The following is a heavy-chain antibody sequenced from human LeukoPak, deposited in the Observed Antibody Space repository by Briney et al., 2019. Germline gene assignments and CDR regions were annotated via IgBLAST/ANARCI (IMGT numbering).Heavy chain of an antibody. CDR3: ARGWNIKAGGGSETGYFDY. CDR1: GFTFSSFG. J-gene: IGHJ4*02. CDR2: ISYDGSNK. D-gene: IGHD2-15*01. Sequence: GTSLRLSCAASGFTFSSFGMHWVRQAPGKGLEWVAVISYDGSNKYYADSVKGRFTISRDNSKNTLYLQMNSLRAEDTAVYYCARGWNIKAGGGSETGYFDYWGQGTLVTVSS. V-gene: IGHV3-30*05.